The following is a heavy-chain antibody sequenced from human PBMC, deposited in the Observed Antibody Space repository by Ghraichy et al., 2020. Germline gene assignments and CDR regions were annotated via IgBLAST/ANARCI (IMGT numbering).Heavy chain of an antibody. Sequence: SETLSLTCAVYGGSFSIYYWSWIRQPPGKGLEWIGEINHSGNTKYNPTLKSRVTISLDTSKNHFSLTLTSVTAADTAVYFCARGFHSVATTMVYPFDYGGQGTPVTVAS. CDR1: GGSFSIYY. D-gene: IGHD5-18*01. CDR3: ARGFHSVATTMVYPFDY. CDR2: INHSGNT. J-gene: IGHJ4*02. V-gene: IGHV4-34*01.